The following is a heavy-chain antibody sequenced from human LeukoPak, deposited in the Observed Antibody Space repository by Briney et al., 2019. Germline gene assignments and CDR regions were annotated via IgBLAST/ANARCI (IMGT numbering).Heavy chain of an antibody. D-gene: IGHD6-13*01. CDR3: AREVGTIAAPAY. V-gene: IGHV4-59*01. Sequence: SETLSLTCTVSGGSISSYYWSWIRQPPGKGLEWIGYIYHSGSTNYNPSLKSRVTISVDTSKNQFSLKLSSVTAADTAVYYCAREVGTIAAPAYWGQGTLVTVSS. J-gene: IGHJ4*02. CDR1: GGSISSYY. CDR2: IYHSGST.